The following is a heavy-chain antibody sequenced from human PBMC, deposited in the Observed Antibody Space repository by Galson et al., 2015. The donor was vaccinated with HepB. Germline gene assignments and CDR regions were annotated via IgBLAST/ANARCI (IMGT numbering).Heavy chain of an antibody. CDR3: ARDFVAGTPYYYYGMDV. CDR1: GFTFSSYG. V-gene: IGHV3-33*01. D-gene: IGHD6-19*01. J-gene: IGHJ6*02. Sequence: SLRLSCAASGFTFSSYGMHWVRQAPGKGLEWVAVIWYDGSNKYYADSVKGRFTISRDNSKNTLYLQMNSLRAEDTAVYYCARDFVAGTPYYYYGMDVWGQGTTVTVSS. CDR2: IWYDGSNK.